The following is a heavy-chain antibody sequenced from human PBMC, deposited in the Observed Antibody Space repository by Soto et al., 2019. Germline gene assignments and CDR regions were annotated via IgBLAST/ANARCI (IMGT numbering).Heavy chain of an antibody. CDR1: GFTFDDYA. Sequence: GGSLRLSCAASGFTFDDYAMHWVRQAPGKGLEWVSGISWNSGSIGYADSVKGRFTISRDNAKNSLYLQMNSLRAEDTALYYCAKEGQTGAFDIWGQGTMVTVSS. V-gene: IGHV3-9*01. CDR2: ISWNSGSI. J-gene: IGHJ3*02. CDR3: AKEGQTGAFDI.